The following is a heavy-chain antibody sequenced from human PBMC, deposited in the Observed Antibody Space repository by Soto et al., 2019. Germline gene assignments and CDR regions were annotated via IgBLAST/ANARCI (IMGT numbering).Heavy chain of an antibody. CDR2: MFYSGGT. CDR1: GTSLRIYS. CDR3: AGSRSRRVIVDY. D-gene: IGHD2-15*01. J-gene: IGHJ4*02. V-gene: IGHV4-59*13. Sequence: SETLSLTCTVSGTSLRIYSWTWVRQPPGKGLEWIGDMFYSGGTNYSPSLKSRINMSLDTSKNQFSLRLSSVAAVDTAVYFCAGSRSRRVIVDYWGQGALVTVSS.